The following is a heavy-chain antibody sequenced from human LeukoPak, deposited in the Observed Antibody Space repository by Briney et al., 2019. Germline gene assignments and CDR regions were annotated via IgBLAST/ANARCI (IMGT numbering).Heavy chain of an antibody. CDR1: GYCFTSYW. Sequence: GESLKISCKGSGYCFTSYWIGWVRQMPGKGLEWMGIIYPGDSDTRYSPSFQGQVTISADKSISTAYLQWSSLKASDTAMYYCARAATVTTEYYYYYMDVWGKGTTVTVSS. CDR3: ARAATVTTEYYYYYMDV. V-gene: IGHV5-51*01. D-gene: IGHD4-11*01. CDR2: IYPGDSDT. J-gene: IGHJ6*03.